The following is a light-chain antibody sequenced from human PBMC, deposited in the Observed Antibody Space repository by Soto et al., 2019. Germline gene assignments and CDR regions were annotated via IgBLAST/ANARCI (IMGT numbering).Light chain of an antibody. J-gene: IGKJ1*01. V-gene: IGKV3-20*01. Sequence: EIVLTQSPGTLSLSPGERATLSCRASQSVTSSYLAGYQHKRGQAPRLLIYGASNRATGIPDRFSVSGSGTDFTLTISRLEPEDFAVYYCQQCGSSPPWTFGQGTKVEIK. CDR3: QQCGSSPPWT. CDR2: GAS. CDR1: QSVTSSY.